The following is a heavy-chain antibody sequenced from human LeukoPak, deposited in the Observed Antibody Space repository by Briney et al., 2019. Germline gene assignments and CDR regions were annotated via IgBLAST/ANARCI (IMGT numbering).Heavy chain of an antibody. CDR1: GYTFTGYY. CDR3: ARVSIAAAGPNLDY. D-gene: IGHD6-13*01. Sequence: GASVKVSCKASGYTFTGYYMHWVRQAPGQGLGWMGWINPNSGGTNYAQKFQGRVTMTRDTSISTAYMELSRLRSDDTAVYYCARVSIAAAGPNLDYWGQGTLVTVSS. V-gene: IGHV1-2*02. CDR2: INPNSGGT. J-gene: IGHJ4*02.